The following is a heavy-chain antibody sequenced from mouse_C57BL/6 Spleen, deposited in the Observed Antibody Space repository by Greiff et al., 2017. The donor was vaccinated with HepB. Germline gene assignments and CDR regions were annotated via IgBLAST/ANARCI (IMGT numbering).Heavy chain of an antibody. CDR2: IDPEDGDT. J-gene: IGHJ2*01. D-gene: IGHD4-1*01. Sequence: EVQLQQSGAELVRPGASVKLSCTASGFNIKDYYMHWVKQRPEQGLEWIGRIDPEDGDTEYAPKFQGKATMTADTSSNTAYLQLSSLTSEDTDVYYCTPTGTGYFDYWGQGTTLTVSS. CDR1: GFNIKDYY. CDR3: TPTGTGYFDY. V-gene: IGHV14-1*01.